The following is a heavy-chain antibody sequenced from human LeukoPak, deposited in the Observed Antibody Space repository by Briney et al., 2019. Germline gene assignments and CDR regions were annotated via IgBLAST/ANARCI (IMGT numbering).Heavy chain of an antibody. V-gene: IGHV4-39*01. CDR3: ARPTDFWGYFDY. J-gene: IGHJ4*02. CDR1: GGSISSSSYY. Sequence: PSETLSLTCTVSGGSISSSSYYWGWIRQPPGKGLEWIGSIHYSGSTYYNPSLKSRVTISVDTSKNQFSLKLSSVTAADTAVYYCARPTDFWGYFDYWGQGTLVTVSS. D-gene: IGHD3-3*01. CDR2: IHYSGST.